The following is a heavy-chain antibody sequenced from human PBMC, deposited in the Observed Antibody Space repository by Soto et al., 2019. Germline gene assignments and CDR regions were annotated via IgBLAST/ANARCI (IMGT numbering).Heavy chain of an antibody. D-gene: IGHD3-22*01. CDR3: ARGYYDSSGYYYLVSPDGAFDI. V-gene: IGHV1-2*02. Sequence: AASVKVSCKASGYTFTGYYMHWVRQAPGQGLEWMGWINPNSGGTNYAQKFQGRVTMTRDTSISTAYMELSRLRSDDTAVYYCARGYYDSSGYYYLVSPDGAFDIWGQGTMVTVSS. CDR2: INPNSGGT. CDR1: GYTFTGYY. J-gene: IGHJ3*02.